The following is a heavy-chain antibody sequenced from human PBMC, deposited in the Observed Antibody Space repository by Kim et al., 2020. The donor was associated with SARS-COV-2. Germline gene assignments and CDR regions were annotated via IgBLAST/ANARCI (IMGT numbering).Heavy chain of an antibody. J-gene: IGHJ5*02. Sequence: YTPSLKSRVTISVDTSKNQFSLKLSSVTAADTAVYYCARALHRLQGWFDPWGQGTLVTVSS. CDR3: ARALHRLQGWFDP. V-gene: IGHV4-31*02. D-gene: IGHD1-1*01.